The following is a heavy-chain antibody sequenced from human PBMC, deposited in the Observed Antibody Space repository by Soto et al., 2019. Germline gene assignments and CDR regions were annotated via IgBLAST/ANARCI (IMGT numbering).Heavy chain of an antibody. Sequence: SVKVSCKASGFTFTSSAVQWVRQARGQRLEWIGWIVVGSGNTNYAQKFQERVTITRDMSTSTAYMELSSLRSEDTAVYYCARVNYGNYYYYYGMDVWGQGTTVTISS. V-gene: IGHV1-58*01. CDR2: IVVGSGNT. CDR3: ARVNYGNYYYYYGMDV. CDR1: GFTFTSSA. J-gene: IGHJ6*02. D-gene: IGHD4-17*01.